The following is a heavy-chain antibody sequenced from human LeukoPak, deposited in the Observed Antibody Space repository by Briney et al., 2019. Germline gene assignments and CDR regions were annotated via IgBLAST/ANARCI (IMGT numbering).Heavy chain of an antibody. J-gene: IGHJ4*02. CDR3: ARSIVGATTEFDY. CDR1: GGSISSGSYY. D-gene: IGHD1-26*01. Sequence: SETLSLTCTVSGGSISSGSYYWSWIRQPAGKGLEWIGRIYTSGSTNYNPSLKSRVTISVDTSKNQFSLKLSSVTAADTAVYYCARSIVGATTEFDYWGQGALVTVSS. V-gene: IGHV4-61*02. CDR2: IYTSGST.